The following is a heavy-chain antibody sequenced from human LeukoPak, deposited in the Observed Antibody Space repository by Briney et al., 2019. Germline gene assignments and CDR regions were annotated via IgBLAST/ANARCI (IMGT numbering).Heavy chain of an antibody. CDR2: IRSNGVIT. D-gene: IGHD5-24*01. V-gene: IGHV3-23*01. J-gene: IGHJ4*02. Sequence: GGTLRLPCAASGFIFSHHGMNWVRQAPGKGLEWVSGIRSNGVITYYADSVKGRFTISRDNSKNTVDLQMNSLRGEDTAIYYCVKDDAWVQYQDWGQGTLVTVSS. CDR1: GFIFSHHG. CDR3: VKDDAWVQYQD.